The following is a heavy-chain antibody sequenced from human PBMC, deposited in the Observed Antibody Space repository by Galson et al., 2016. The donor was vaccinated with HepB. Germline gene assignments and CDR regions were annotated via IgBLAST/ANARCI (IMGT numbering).Heavy chain of an antibody. V-gene: IGHV3-23*01. J-gene: IGHJ5*02. D-gene: IGHD2-2*02. Sequence: SLRLSCAASGFTFSSYAMVWVRRAPGEGLEWISAISGRDGRTYYADSVEGRFTISRDNSKNTMYLQMNSLRAEDTAVYYCAKAGGKNYTPVDPWGQGTLVTVSS. CDR1: GFTFSSYA. CDR3: AKAGGKNYTPVDP. CDR2: ISGRDGRT.